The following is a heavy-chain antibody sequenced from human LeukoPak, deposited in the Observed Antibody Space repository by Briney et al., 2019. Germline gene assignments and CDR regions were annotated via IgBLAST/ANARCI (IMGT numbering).Heavy chain of an antibody. D-gene: IGHD1-26*01. CDR2: IYYSGST. V-gene: IGHV4-39*07. CDR3: ARGKWDLESGEAFDI. J-gene: IGHJ3*02. Sequence: PSETLSLTRTVSGGSISSSSYYWGWIRQPPGKGLEWIGSIYYSGSTYYNPSLKSRVTISVDTSKNQFSLKLSSVTAADTAVYYCARGKWDLESGEAFDIWGQGTMVTVSS. CDR1: GGSISSSSYY.